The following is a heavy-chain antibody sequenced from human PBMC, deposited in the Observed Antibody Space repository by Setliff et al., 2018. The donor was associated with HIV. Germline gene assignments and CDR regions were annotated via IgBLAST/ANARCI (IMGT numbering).Heavy chain of an antibody. CDR1: GGTFSSYA. J-gene: IGHJ4*02. Sequence: SVKVSCKASGGTFSSYAISWVRQAPGQGLEWMGGIIPILGIANYAQKFQGRVTITADESTSTAYMELSRLRSEDTAVYYCARGYYDSSIDYWGQGTLVTVSS. CDR3: ARGYYDSSIDY. V-gene: IGHV1-69*10. CDR2: IIPILGIA. D-gene: IGHD3-22*01.